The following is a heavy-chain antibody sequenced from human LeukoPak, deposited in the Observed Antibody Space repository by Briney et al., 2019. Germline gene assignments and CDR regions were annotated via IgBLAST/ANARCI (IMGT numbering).Heavy chain of an antibody. CDR1: GFTFSSYG. V-gene: IGHV3-30*03. CDR3: AGYMVRGPQIDY. D-gene: IGHD3-10*01. J-gene: IGHJ4*02. CDR2: ISYDGSNK. Sequence: GGSLRLSCAASGFTFSSYGMHWVRQAPGKGLEWVAVISYDGSNKYYADSVKGRFTISRDNSKNTLYLQMNSLRAEDTAVYYCAGYMVRGPQIDYWGQGTLVTVSS.